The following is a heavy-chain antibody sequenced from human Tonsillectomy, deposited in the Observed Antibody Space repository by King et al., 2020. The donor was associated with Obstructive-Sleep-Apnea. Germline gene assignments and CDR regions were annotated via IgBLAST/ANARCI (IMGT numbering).Heavy chain of an antibody. D-gene: IGHD3-9*01. J-gene: IGHJ6*02. CDR1: GYTFTSHN. Sequence: VQLVESGAEVKRPGASVKVSCKTSGYTFTSHNINWVRQAPGQGLEWMGWMNPYHGNTGYAQNFQGSVTLTRNTSISTAYMELSGLRSEDTAVYYCAIDYFDFISQCRGGLDVWGQGTAVTVFS. CDR2: MNPYHGNT. V-gene: IGHV1-8*01. CDR3: AIDYFDFISQCRGGLDV.